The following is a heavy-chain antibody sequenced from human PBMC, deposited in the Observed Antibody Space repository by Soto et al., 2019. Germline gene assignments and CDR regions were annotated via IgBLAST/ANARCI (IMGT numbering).Heavy chain of an antibody. CDR3: ARGSSNWAYYFDF. CDR2: ITSSGTTV. D-gene: IGHD6-13*01. Sequence: EVHLVESGGGLVQPGGSLRLSCAASGFTFSSYSLNWVRQAPGKGLEWVSYITSSGTTVYYADSVRGRFTISRDNAKDSLYLQMKRLRDVATAVYYCARGSSNWAYYFDFWGQGTLVTVSS. CDR1: GFTFSSYS. V-gene: IGHV3-48*02. J-gene: IGHJ4*02.